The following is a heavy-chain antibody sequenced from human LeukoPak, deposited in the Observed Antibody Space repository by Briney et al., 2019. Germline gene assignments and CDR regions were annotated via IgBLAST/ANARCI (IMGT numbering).Heavy chain of an antibody. J-gene: IGHJ4*02. V-gene: IGHV3-23*01. CDR2: IRDSGDYT. CDR3: AKDTSIGKYCTNGVCSPFDY. Sequence: GGSLRLSCAASGFTFSSYAMSWVRQAPGQGLEWVSVIRDSGDYTSYADSVRGRFTISRDNSRNTLYLQMISLRPEDTAVYYCAKDTSIGKYCTNGVCSPFDYWGQGTLVTVSS. D-gene: IGHD2-8*01. CDR1: GFTFSSYA.